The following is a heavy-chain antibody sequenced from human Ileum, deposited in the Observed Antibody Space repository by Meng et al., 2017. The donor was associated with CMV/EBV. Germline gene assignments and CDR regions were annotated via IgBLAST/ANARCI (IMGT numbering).Heavy chain of an antibody. CDR2: INPGDGST. V-gene: IGHV1-46*01. CDR1: GYTFSGYY. CDR3: ARGPSRTDFDY. Sequence: VQCVQPGAEVKKPGASVKVSCKASGYTFSGYYIHWVRQAPGEGLEWMGIINPGDGSTNYAQKFQGRVTMTRDTSTTTVHMELSSLRSEDTAVYYCARGPSRTDFDYWGQGTLVTVSS. J-gene: IGHJ4*02. D-gene: IGHD1-14*01.